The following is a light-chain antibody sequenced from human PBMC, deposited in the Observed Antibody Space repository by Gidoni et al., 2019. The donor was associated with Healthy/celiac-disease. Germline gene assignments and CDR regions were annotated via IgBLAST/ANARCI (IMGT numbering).Light chain of an antibody. Sequence: EIVMTKSPATLSVSPGERATLSCRASQSVSSNLAGYQQKPGQAPRLLIYGASTRATGIPARFSGSGSGTEFTLTISSLQSEDFAVYYCQQYNNWLWTFGQGTKVEIK. V-gene: IGKV3-15*01. CDR2: GAS. CDR1: QSVSSN. CDR3: QQYNNWLWT. J-gene: IGKJ1*01.